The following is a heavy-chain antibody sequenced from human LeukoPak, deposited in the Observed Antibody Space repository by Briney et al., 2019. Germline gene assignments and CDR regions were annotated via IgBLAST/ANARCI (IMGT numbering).Heavy chain of an antibody. Sequence: SETLSLTCTVSGGSISSSSYYWGWIRQPPGEGLEWIGSIYYSGSTYYNPSLKSRVTISVDTSKNQFSLKLSSVTAADTAVYYCARDLAYYGSGSYMGWFDPWGQGTLVTVSS. CDR3: ARDLAYYGSGSYMGWFDP. CDR1: GGSISSSSYY. V-gene: IGHV4-39*07. D-gene: IGHD3-10*01. CDR2: IYYSGST. J-gene: IGHJ5*02.